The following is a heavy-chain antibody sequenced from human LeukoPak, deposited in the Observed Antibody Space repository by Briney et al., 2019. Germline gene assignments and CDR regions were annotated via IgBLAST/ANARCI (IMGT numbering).Heavy chain of an antibody. CDR3: ARDPRGYSYGYLRSNNWFDP. CDR1: GYTFTSYG. CDR2: IIPIFGTA. J-gene: IGHJ5*02. D-gene: IGHD5-18*01. Sequence: SVKVSCKASGYTFTSYGISWVRQAPGQGLEWMGRIIPIFGTANYAQKFQGRVTITTDESTSTAYMELSSLRSEDTAVYYCARDPRGYSYGYLRSNNWFDPWGQGTLVTVSS. V-gene: IGHV1-69*05.